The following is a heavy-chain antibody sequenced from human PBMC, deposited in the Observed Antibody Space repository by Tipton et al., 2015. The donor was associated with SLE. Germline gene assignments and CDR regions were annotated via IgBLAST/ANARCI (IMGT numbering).Heavy chain of an antibody. V-gene: IGHV4-31*03. CDR1: GGSVSSGAYY. D-gene: IGHD6-13*01. CDR3: ARVRGAAAGYRAFDI. CDR2: IDNSGTT. Sequence: TLSLTCTVSGGSVSSGAYYWSWIRQFSGKGLEWLGYIDNSGTTYYNPSLKSRLTISVDTSKNQFSLKLSSVTAADTAVYYCARVRGAAAGYRAFDIWGQGTMVTVSS. J-gene: IGHJ3*02.